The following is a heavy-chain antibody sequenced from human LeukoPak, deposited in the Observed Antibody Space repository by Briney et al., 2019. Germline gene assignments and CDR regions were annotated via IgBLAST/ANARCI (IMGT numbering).Heavy chain of an antibody. J-gene: IGHJ3*02. V-gene: IGHV4-30-2*01. Sequence: SETLSLTCTVSGGSISSGGYYWSWIRQPPGKGLEWIGYIFHSGSTYYNPSLKSRVTISVDRSKNQFSLKLSSVTAADTAVYYCARRRPYPYIAARPGAFDIWGQGTMVTVSS. CDR2: IFHSGST. D-gene: IGHD6-6*01. CDR3: ARRRPYPYIAARPGAFDI. CDR1: GGSISSGGYY.